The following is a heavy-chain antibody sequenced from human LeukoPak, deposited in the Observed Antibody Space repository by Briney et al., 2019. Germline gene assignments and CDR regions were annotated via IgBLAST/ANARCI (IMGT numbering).Heavy chain of an antibody. Sequence: SETLSLTCTVSGGSISSSSYYWGWIRQPPGTGLEWIGSIYYSGSTYYNPSLKSRVTISVDTSKNQFSLNLSSVTAADTAVYYCARHGYYYYYMDVWGKGTTVTVPS. CDR2: IYYSGST. CDR3: ARHGYYYYYMDV. V-gene: IGHV4-39*01. CDR1: GGSISSSSYY. J-gene: IGHJ6*03.